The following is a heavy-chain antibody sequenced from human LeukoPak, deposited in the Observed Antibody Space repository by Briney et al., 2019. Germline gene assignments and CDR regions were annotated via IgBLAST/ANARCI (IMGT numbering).Heavy chain of an antibody. CDR2: VSAYNGNT. CDR1: GYTFTSYG. D-gene: IGHD3-9*01. CDR3: ARDSGTYYDILTGQNWFDP. J-gene: IGHJ5*02. V-gene: IGHV1-18*01. Sequence: ASVKVSCKASGYTFTSYGISWVRQAPGQGLEWMGWVSAYNGNTNYAQKLQGRVTMTTDISTSTAYMELRSLRSDDTAVYYCARDSGTYYDILTGQNWFDPWGQGTLVTVSS.